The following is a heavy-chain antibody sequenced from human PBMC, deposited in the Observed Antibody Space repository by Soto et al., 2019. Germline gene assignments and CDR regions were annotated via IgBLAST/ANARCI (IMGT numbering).Heavy chain of an antibody. J-gene: IGHJ6*03. CDR2: IWYDGSNK. CDR1: GFTFSSYG. V-gene: IGHV3-33*01. D-gene: IGHD3-10*01. CDR3: ARDSWRVRGTRRYYMDV. Sequence: GGSLRLSCAASGFTFSSYGMHWVRQAPGKGLEWVAVIWYDGSNKYYADSVKGRFTISRDNSKNTLYLQMNSLRAEDTAVYYCARDSWRVRGTRRYYMDVWGKGTTVTVSS.